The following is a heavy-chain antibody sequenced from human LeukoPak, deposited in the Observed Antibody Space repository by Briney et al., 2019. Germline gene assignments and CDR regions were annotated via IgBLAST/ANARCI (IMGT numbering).Heavy chain of an antibody. Sequence: PSETLSLTCTVSGGSISSYYWSWIRQPAGKGLEWIGRIYTSGSTNYNPSLKSRVTMSVDTSKNQFSLKLSSVTAADTAVYYCARGHRTSGRGYSYVWGQGTLVTVSS. J-gene: IGHJ4*02. V-gene: IGHV4-4*07. CDR2: IYTSGST. D-gene: IGHD5-18*01. CDR3: ARGHRTSGRGYSYV. CDR1: GGSISSYY.